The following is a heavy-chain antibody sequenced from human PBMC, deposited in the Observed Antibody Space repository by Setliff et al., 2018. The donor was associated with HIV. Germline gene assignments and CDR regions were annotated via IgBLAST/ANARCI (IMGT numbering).Heavy chain of an antibody. CDR2: INTNTGNP. CDR1: GYTFTSYG. Sequence: ASVKVSCKASGYTFTSYGISWVRQAPRQGLEWMGYINTNTGNPTYAQGFTGRFVFSFDTSVTTAYLQITGPRTEDTAVYFCARGGTHYDFWSGYRLGYFDLWGRGTLVTVSS. D-gene: IGHD3-3*01. J-gene: IGHJ2*01. V-gene: IGHV7-4-1*02. CDR3: ARGGTHYDFWSGYRLGYFDL.